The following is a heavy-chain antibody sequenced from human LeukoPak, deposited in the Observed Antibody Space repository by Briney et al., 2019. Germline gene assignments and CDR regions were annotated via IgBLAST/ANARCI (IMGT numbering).Heavy chain of an antibody. CDR2: INPNSGGT. Sequence: ASVKVSCKASGYTFTGYYMHWVRQAPGQGLEWMGWINPNSGGTNYAQKFQGRVTMTRDTSISTAYMELSRLRSDDTAVYYCARGRAYSSSWYWFDPWGQGTLVTVSS. J-gene: IGHJ5*02. D-gene: IGHD6-13*01. V-gene: IGHV1-2*02. CDR3: ARGRAYSSSWYWFDP. CDR1: GYTFTGYY.